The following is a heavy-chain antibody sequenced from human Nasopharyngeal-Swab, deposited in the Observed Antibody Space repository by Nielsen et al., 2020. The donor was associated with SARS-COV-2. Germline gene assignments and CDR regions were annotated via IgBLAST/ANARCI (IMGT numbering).Heavy chain of an antibody. J-gene: IGHJ4*02. CDR3: ARLLTIFGVVSAAIDY. CDR2: IYYKGST. Sequence: SETLSLTCTVSGGSMSSNYWSWIRLPPGQGLEWIGYIYYKGSTSYNPSLESRVTISVDTSKNQFSLKLSSVTAADTAVYYCARLLTIFGVVSAAIDYWGQGTLVTVSS. D-gene: IGHD3-3*01. CDR1: GGSMSSNY. V-gene: IGHV4-59*08.